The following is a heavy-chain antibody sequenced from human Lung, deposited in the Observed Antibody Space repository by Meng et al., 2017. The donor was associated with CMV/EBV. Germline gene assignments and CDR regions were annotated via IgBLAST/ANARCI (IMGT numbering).Heavy chain of an antibody. Sequence: GSLRLSXAVYGGSFSGYYWSWIRQPPGEGLEWIGEINHSGDTNYNPSLKSRVTISVDTSKNQFSLKLSSVTAADTAVYYCARGAYYFDTSGLFDYWGRGTLVTVSS. CDR3: ARGAYYFDTSGLFDY. CDR2: INHSGDT. J-gene: IGHJ4*02. D-gene: IGHD3-22*01. V-gene: IGHV4-34*01. CDR1: GGSFSGYY.